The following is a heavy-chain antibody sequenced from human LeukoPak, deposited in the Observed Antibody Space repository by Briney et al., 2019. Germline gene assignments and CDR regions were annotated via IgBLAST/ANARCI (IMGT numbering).Heavy chain of an antibody. Sequence: GGSLRLSCAASGFTFSSYWMSWVRQAPGKGLEWVANIKQDGSEKYYVDSVKGRFTISRDNAKNSLYLQMNSLRAEDTAVYYCARGEALLRYFDWLLSIDYWGQGTLVTVSS. J-gene: IGHJ4*02. V-gene: IGHV3-7*04. CDR1: GFTFSSYW. CDR3: ARGEALLRYFDWLLSIDY. CDR2: IKQDGSEK. D-gene: IGHD3-9*01.